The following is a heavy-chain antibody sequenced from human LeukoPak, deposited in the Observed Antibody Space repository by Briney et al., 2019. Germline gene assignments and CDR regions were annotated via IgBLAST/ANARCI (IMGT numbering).Heavy chain of an antibody. V-gene: IGHV1-2*02. J-gene: IGHJ1*01. D-gene: IGHD4-23*01. Sequence: ASVKVSCKASGYTFIDYYMHWVRQAPGQGLEWMGWINPYSGGTNCAQKFQGSVTMTGDTSISTTYMELSSLRSDDTAVYYCARAYGDNSIDHFQHWGQGTLVTVSS. CDR1: GYTFIDYY. CDR3: ARAYGDNSIDHFQH. CDR2: INPYSGGT.